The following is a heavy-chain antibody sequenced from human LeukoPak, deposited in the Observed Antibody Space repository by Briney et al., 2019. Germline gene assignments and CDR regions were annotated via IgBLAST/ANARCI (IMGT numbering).Heavy chain of an antibody. Sequence: PSETLSLTCAYSGSFSGYYWSWIRQCPGQGLEWIGEINRSGSTNYNPSLKSRVTISVDTSKNQFSLKLSSVTAADTAVYYCARMSTPSRNWGQGTLVTVSS. V-gene: IGHV4-34*01. CDR2: INRSGST. CDR3: ARMSTPSRN. J-gene: IGHJ4*02. CDR1: SGSFSGYY.